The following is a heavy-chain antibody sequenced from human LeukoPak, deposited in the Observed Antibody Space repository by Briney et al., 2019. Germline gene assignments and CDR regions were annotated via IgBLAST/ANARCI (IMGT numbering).Heavy chain of an antibody. J-gene: IGHJ4*02. D-gene: IGHD3-22*01. Sequence: PSETLFLTCTVSGGSISSGGYYWSWIRQHPGKGLEWIGYIYYSGSTYYNPSLKSRVTISVDTSKNQFSLKLSSVTAADTAVYYCARESTHYYDSRYNWGQGTLVTVSS. CDR2: IYYSGST. V-gene: IGHV4-31*03. CDR3: ARESTHYYDSRYN. CDR1: GGSISSGGYY.